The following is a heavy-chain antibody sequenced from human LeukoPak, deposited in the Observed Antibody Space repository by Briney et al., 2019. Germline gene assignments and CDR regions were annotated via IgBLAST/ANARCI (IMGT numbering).Heavy chain of an antibody. V-gene: IGHV1-69*02. CDR3: ARTGTPRDPPLAY. D-gene: IGHD3-10*01. CDR1: GGTFSRYT. Sequence: SVKVSCKASGGTFSRYTISWVRQAPGQGLEWMGRIIPILGIANYAQKFQGRVTITADKSTSTAYMELSSLRSEDTAVYYCARTGTPRDPPLAYWAQGPLVTVPS. J-gene: IGHJ4*02. CDR2: IIPILGIA.